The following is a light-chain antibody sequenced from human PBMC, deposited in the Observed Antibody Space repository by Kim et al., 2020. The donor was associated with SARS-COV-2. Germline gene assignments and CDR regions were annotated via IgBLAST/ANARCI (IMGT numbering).Light chain of an antibody. CDR2: GAS. V-gene: IGKV3-15*01. Sequence: PGERAPLPCRARQSVCSNLAWYQQKPCQAPRLLIFGASTRATGIPARFSGSGSGTEFTLTISSLQSEDFAVYYCQQYNNWPPWTFGQGTKVDIK. CDR1: QSVCSN. CDR3: QQYNNWPPWT. J-gene: IGKJ1*01.